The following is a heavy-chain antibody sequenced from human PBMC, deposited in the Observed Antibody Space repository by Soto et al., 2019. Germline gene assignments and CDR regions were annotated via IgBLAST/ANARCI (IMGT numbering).Heavy chain of an antibody. J-gene: IGHJ4*02. D-gene: IGHD1-7*01. V-gene: IGHV4-59*01. CDR3: ARDPGIIGTTDYFDY. CDR1: GGSISSYY. Sequence: PSETLSLTCTVSGGSISSYYWNWIRQSPGNKLEWIGYIYHSGSTNYNPSLKSRVTISIDTSKNQFSLTVTSVTAADTAVYYCARDPGIIGTTDYFDYWGQGSLVTVSS. CDR2: IYHSGST.